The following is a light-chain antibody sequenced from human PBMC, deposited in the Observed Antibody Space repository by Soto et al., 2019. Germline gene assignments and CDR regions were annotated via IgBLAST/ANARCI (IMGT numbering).Light chain of an antibody. CDR3: GTWDLSLGADV. J-gene: IGLJ1*01. Sequence: SVLTQPPSVSAAPGQKVTISCYGSSSNIGDNYVSWYQHLPGTAPKLLIYETNKRPSGIPDRSSGSKSGTSATLGITGLQTGDEADYYCGTWDLSLGADVFGTGTKVTVL. CDR1: SSNIGDNY. V-gene: IGLV1-51*02. CDR2: ETN.